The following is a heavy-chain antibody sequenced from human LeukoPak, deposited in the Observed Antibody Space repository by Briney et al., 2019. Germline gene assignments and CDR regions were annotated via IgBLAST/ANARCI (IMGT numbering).Heavy chain of an antibody. CDR1: GFDFDDFA. V-gene: IGHV3-43D*03. CDR2: VSWDGGST. D-gene: IGHD6-19*01. Sequence: GGSLRLSCAASGFDFDDFAMHWVRQAPGKGLEWISLVSWDGGSTYYSDSVKGRFTISRDNSKNSLSLQMNSLRPEDTALYYCAKDRSGSGWYGLDYWGQGTLVTVSS. J-gene: IGHJ4*02. CDR3: AKDRSGSGWYGLDY.